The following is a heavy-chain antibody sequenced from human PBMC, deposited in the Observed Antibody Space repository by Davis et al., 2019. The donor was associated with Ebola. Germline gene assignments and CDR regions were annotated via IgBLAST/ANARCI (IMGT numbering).Heavy chain of an antibody. Sequence: GESLKISCEASGFSFRDYRICWVRQAPGKGLEWVANIERDGKDKYYLDSVKGRFTISRDNAKKAVYLQMNRLRVEDTAVYYCARWGQGSSWHVDYWGQGTLVTVSS. CDR2: IERDGKDK. V-gene: IGHV3-7*03. CDR3: ARWGQGSSWHVDY. J-gene: IGHJ4*02. D-gene: IGHD6-13*01. CDR1: GFSFRDYR.